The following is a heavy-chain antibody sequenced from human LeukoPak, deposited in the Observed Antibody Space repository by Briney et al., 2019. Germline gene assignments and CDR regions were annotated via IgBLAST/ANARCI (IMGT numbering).Heavy chain of an antibody. CDR2: ISGSGGST. J-gene: IGHJ4*02. CDR1: GFTFSTYG. V-gene: IGHV3-23*01. Sequence: PGGSLRLSCAASGFTFSTYGMNWVRQAPGKGLEWVSAISGSGGSTYYADSVKGRFTISRDNSKNTLYPQMNSLRAEDTAVYYCAGRGSGSYFDYWGQGTLVTVSS. CDR3: AGRGSGSYFDY. D-gene: IGHD3-10*01.